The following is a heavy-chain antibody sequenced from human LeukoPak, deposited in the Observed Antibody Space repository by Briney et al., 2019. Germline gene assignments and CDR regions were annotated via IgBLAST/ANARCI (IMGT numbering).Heavy chain of an antibody. CDR2: IYTSGST. J-gene: IGHJ5*02. D-gene: IGHD3-22*01. CDR3: ARAGYYEGWFDP. CDR1: GGSISSGSYY. Sequence: SETLSLTCIGSGGSISSGSYYWRWIRQPAGKGLEWIGRIYTSGSTNYNPSLKSRVTISVDTSKNQFSLKLSSVTAADTAVYYCARAGYYEGWFDPWGQGTLFTVSS. V-gene: IGHV4-61*02.